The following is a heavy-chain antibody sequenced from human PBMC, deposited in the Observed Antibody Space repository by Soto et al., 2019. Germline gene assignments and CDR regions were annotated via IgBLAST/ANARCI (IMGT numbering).Heavy chain of an antibody. V-gene: IGHV3-48*02. Sequence: GVSLRLSCAASGFTFSSYSMNWVRQAPGKGLEWVSYISSSSSTIYYADSVKGRFTISRDNAKNSLYLQMNSLRDEDTAVYYCARERYSSGLNWFDPWGQGTLVTVSS. CDR1: GFTFSSYS. CDR2: ISSSSSTI. D-gene: IGHD6-19*01. J-gene: IGHJ5*02. CDR3: ARERYSSGLNWFDP.